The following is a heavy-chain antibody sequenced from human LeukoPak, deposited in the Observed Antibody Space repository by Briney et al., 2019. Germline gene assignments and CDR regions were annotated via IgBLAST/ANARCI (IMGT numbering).Heavy chain of an antibody. D-gene: IGHD4-17*01. CDR1: GYTFTSYA. CDR3: ARGDDYVDWFDP. Sequence: ASVKVSCKASGYTFTSYAMHWVRQAPGQRLEWMGWINAGNGNTKYSQKFQGRVTITRDTSASTAYMGLSSLRSEDTAVYYCARGDDYVDWFDPWGQGTLVTVSS. V-gene: IGHV1-3*01. J-gene: IGHJ5*02. CDR2: INAGNGNT.